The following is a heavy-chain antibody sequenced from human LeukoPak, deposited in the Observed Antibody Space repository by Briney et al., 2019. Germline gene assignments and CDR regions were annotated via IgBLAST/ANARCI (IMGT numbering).Heavy chain of an antibody. CDR2: ISGSGGST. J-gene: IGHJ4*02. CDR3: AKGASSGWYGGFDY. CDR1: GFTFSSYS. D-gene: IGHD6-19*01. V-gene: IGHV3-23*01. Sequence: GGSLRLSCAASGFTFSSYSMNWVRQAPGKGLEWVSAISGSGGSTYYADSVKGRFTISRDNSKNTLYLQMNSLRAEDTAVYYCAKGASSGWYGGFDYWGQGTLVTVSS.